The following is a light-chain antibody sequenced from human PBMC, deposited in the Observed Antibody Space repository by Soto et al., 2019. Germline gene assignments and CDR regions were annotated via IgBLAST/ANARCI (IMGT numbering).Light chain of an antibody. J-gene: IGLJ1*01. CDR3: TTYTNSSTLGV. CDR2: EVS. CDR1: SSDVGAYNY. V-gene: IGLV2-14*01. Sequence: QSALTQPASVSGSPGQSITISCAGTSSDVGAYNYVSWYQRHPGKAPKLMIYEVSNRPSGVSNRFSGSKSGDTASLTISGLQAEDEAAYYSTTYTNSSTLGVFGTGTNVTVL.